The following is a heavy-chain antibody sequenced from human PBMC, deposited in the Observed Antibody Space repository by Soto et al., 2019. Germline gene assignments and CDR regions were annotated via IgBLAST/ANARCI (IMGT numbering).Heavy chain of an antibody. Sequence: GGSLRLSCAASGFTFSSYSMNWVRQAPGKGLEWVSSISSSSSYIYYADSVKGRFTISRDNAKNSLYLQMNSLRAEDTAVYYCARVGTGGVFGFDYWGQGTLVTVSS. D-gene: IGHD3-16*01. CDR3: ARVGTGGVFGFDY. CDR1: GFTFSSYS. J-gene: IGHJ4*02. V-gene: IGHV3-21*01. CDR2: ISSSSSYI.